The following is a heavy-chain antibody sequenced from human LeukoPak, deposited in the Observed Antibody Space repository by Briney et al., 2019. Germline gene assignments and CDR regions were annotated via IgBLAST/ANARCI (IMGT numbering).Heavy chain of an antibody. CDR3: ARRGASSWYFPVDY. CDR2: TYYYNSRWYI. CDR1: GDSVSSNSAS. D-gene: IGHD6-13*01. Sequence: SQTLSLTCGISGDSVSSNSASWNWFRQSPSRGLEWLGRTYYYNSRWYIDYAESVKSRITLVPDTSKNQFSLKLSSLTAADTAVYYCARRGASSWYFPVDYWGQGTLVTVSS. V-gene: IGHV6-1*01. J-gene: IGHJ4*02.